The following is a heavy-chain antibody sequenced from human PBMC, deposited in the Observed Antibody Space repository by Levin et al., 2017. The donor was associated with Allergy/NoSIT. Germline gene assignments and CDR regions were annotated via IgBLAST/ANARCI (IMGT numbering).Heavy chain of an antibody. CDR3: ARRSCSGVTCYSGSHGMDV. CDR2: IYYSGST. V-gene: IGHV4-59*08. CDR1: GDSISSNY. D-gene: IGHD2-15*01. J-gene: IGHJ6*02. Sequence: NTGGSLRLSCTVSGDSISSNYWSWIRQPPEKGLEWIGYIYYSGSTNYNPSLKSRVTISIDTSKNQFSLKLSSVTAADTAVYYCARRSCSGVTCYSGSHGMDVWGQGTTVTVSS.